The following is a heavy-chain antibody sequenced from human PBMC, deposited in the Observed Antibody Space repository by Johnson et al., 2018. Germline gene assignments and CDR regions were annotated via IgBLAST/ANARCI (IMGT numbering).Heavy chain of an antibody. CDR3: TRKASVAVLFDAFDI. Sequence: QLVESGGGLVQPGRSLRLSCTASGFTFGDYAMSWFRQAPGKGLEWVGFIRSQAYGGTTEYAASVKGRFTISRDDSKSIAYLQMNSLKTEATAVYHGTRKASVAVLFDAFDIWAKGQWSPSLQ. CDR1: GFTFGDYA. V-gene: IGHV3-49*03. J-gene: IGHJ3*02. CDR2: IRSQAYGGTT. D-gene: IGHD2-21*01.